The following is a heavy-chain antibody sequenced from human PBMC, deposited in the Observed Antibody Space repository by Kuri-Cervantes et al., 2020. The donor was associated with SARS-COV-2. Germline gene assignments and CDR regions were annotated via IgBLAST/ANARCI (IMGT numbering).Heavy chain of an antibody. Sequence: GGSLRLSCAASGFNFRGYWMTWVRQAPGKGLEWVANIRQDGGETYYVDSVKGRFTISRDNAKNSLYLQMNSLRAEDTAVYYCARDVYDFWSGYYYWGQGTLVTVSS. CDR3: ARDVYDFWSGYYY. CDR2: IRQDGGET. V-gene: IGHV3-7*03. D-gene: IGHD3-3*01. J-gene: IGHJ4*02. CDR1: GFNFRGYW.